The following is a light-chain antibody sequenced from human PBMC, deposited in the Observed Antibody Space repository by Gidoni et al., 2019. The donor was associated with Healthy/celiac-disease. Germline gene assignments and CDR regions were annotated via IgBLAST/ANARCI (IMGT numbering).Light chain of an antibody. Sequence: QSALTQPASLSGSPGQSITISCTGTSSDVGGYNYVSWYQQHPGKAPKLMIYEVSNRPSGVSNRFSGSKSGNTASLTISGLQAEDEADYYCSSYTSSSTKVFGGGTKLT. CDR1: SSDVGGYNY. CDR2: EVS. CDR3: SSYTSSSTKV. J-gene: IGLJ2*01. V-gene: IGLV2-14*01.